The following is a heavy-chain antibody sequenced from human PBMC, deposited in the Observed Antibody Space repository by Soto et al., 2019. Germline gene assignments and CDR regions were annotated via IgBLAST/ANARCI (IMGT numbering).Heavy chain of an antibody. D-gene: IGHD3-9*01. CDR1: GYTFSRYG. Sequence: ASVKVSCKSSGYTFSRYGIHWVRQAPGQRLEWMGWINGDNGNTKYSEKFQGRVTITRDTSASTAYMELSSLRSEDTAVYYCARVLDTGYIEYYFDYWGQGTLVTFSS. J-gene: IGHJ4*02. CDR2: INGDNGNT. V-gene: IGHV1-3*01. CDR3: ARVLDTGYIEYYFDY.